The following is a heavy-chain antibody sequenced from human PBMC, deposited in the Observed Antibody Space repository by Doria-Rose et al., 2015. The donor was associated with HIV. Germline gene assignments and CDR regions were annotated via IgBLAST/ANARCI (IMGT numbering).Heavy chain of an antibody. Sequence: QWGPVLVKPTETLTLTCTVSGVSLSSPGMGVSWIRQPPGKALEWLANIFSDDVRSYKTSLKSRLTISRGTSKRQVVLTMTDMDPVDTATYYCARIKSSRWYHKYYFDFWGQGTLVIVSA. J-gene: IGHJ4*02. CDR1: GVSLSSPGMG. D-gene: IGHD6-13*01. CDR2: IFSDDVR. V-gene: IGHV2-26*01. CDR3: ARIKSSRWYHKYYFDF.